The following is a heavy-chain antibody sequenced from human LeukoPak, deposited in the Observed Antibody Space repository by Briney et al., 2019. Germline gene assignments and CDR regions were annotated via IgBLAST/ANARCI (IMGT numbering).Heavy chain of an antibody. CDR1: GGSFSGYY. D-gene: IGHD6-19*01. Sequence: SETLSLTCAVYGGSFSGYYWSWIRQPPGKGLEWIGYIYYSGSANYNPSLKSRVTISVDTSKNQFSLKLSSVTAADTAVYYCARTGYSSGWPDYYYYYYMDVWGKGTTVTVSS. CDR3: ARTGYSSGWPDYYYYYYMDV. V-gene: IGHV4-59*01. J-gene: IGHJ6*03. CDR2: IYYSGSA.